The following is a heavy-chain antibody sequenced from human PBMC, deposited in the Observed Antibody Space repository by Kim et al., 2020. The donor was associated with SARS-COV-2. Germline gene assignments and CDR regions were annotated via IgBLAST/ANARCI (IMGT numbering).Heavy chain of an antibody. J-gene: IGHJ4*02. D-gene: IGHD6-19*01. CDR3: ATAYALTVEPPAY. V-gene: IGHV1-24*01. Sequence: YAQKFQGRVTMTEDTSTATAYMELSSLRSEDTAVYYCATAYALTVEPPAYWGQGTLVTVSS.